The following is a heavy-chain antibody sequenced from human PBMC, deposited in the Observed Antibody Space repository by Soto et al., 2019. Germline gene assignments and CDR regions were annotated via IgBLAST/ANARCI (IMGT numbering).Heavy chain of an antibody. V-gene: IGHV1-24*01. Sequence: ASVKVSCKVSGYTLTELSMHWVRQAPGKGLEWMGGFDPEDGETIYAQKFQGRVTMTEDTSTDTAYMELSSLRSEDTAVYYCATGWEPQTKYDYWGQGTLVTVSS. CDR2: FDPEDGET. CDR1: GYTLTELS. J-gene: IGHJ4*02. D-gene: IGHD1-26*01. CDR3: ATGWEPQTKYDY.